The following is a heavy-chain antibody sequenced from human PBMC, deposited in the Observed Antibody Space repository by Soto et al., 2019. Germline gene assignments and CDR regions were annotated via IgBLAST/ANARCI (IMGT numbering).Heavy chain of an antibody. CDR2: TTASGGTT. J-gene: IGHJ3*02. Sequence: EVQLLESEGGLVQPGGSLRLSCAASGFTFRRYTMSWVRQTPGKGLEWVSSTTASGGTTYYADSVKGRFTISRDNSKDTLSLEMNSLSAEDTAVYYCAKQPVIIRTQGAFDIWGQGTMVTVSS. V-gene: IGHV3-23*01. CDR3: AKQPVIIRTQGAFDI. CDR1: GFTFRRYT.